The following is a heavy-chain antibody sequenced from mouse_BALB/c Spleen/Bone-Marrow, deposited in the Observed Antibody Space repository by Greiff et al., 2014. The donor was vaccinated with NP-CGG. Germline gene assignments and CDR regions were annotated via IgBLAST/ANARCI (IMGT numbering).Heavy chain of an antibody. Sequence: VQVVESGPGLVAPSQSLSITCTVSGSSLTNYGVHWVRQPPGKGLEWLGVIWADGSTNYSSALMSRLSISKDNSKSQVFFKMNSLQTDDTAMYYCARITTATGAMDYWGQGTSVTVSS. CDR1: GSSLTNYG. CDR3: ARITTATGAMDY. V-gene: IGHV2-9*02. J-gene: IGHJ4*01. D-gene: IGHD1-2*01. CDR2: IWADGST.